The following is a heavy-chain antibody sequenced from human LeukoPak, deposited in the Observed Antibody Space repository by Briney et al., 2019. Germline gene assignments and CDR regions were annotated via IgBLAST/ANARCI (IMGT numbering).Heavy chain of an antibody. V-gene: IGHV1-69*08. J-gene: IGHJ5*02. D-gene: IGHD5-12*01. CDR1: GYTFTGYY. CDR3: VRSGYDYDWFDP. Sequence: ASVKVSCKASGYTFTGYYMHWVRQAPGQGLEWMGRIIPLLGTTHCAQNFQGRFTMTADKSTTSVYMELSSLRSEDTAVYYCVRSGYDYDWFDPWGQGTLVTVSS. CDR2: IIPLLGTT.